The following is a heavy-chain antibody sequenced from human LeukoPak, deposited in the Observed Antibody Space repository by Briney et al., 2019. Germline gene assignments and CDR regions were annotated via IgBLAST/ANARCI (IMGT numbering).Heavy chain of an antibody. V-gene: IGHV1-2*02. D-gene: IGHD1-26*01. CDR3: ARDPFVRGSTRGDAFDI. J-gene: IGHJ3*02. CDR2: INPNSGGT. Sequence: ASVKVSCKASGYTFTGYYMHWVRQAPGQGLEWMGWINPNSGGTNYAQKFQGRVTMTRDTSISTAYMELSRLRSDDTAVYYCARDPFVRGSTRGDAFDIWGQGTMVTVSS. CDR1: GYTFTGYY.